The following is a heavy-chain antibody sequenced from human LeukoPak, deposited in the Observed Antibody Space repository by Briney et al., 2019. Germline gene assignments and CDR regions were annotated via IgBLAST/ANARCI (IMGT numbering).Heavy chain of an antibody. V-gene: IGHV5-51*01. CDR2: IYPGDSDT. CDR1: GYSFTSYW. J-gene: IGHJ4*02. Sequence: PGESLKISCKGSGYSFTSYWIGWVRQLPGKGLEWMGIIYPGDSDTRYSPSFQGQVTISADKSISTAYLQWSSLKASDTAMYYCATSDDSSGYYYNYFDYWGQGTLVTVSS. D-gene: IGHD3-22*01. CDR3: ATSDDSSGYYYNYFDY.